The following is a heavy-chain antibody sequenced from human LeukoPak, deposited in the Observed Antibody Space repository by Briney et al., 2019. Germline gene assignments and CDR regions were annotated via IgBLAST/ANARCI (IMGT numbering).Heavy chain of an antibody. V-gene: IGHV1-8*01. D-gene: IGHD5-12*01. CDR3: ARNHVPTGLRDV. CDR1: GYTSTSFD. CDR2: MNPNSGNT. Sequence: ASVKVSCKASGYTSTSFDINWVRQATGQGPEWMGWMNPNSGNTGYAQKFQGRVTMTSDTSINTAYMELSSLGSEDTAVYYCARNHVPTGLRDVWGTGTPVIVSS. J-gene: IGHJ6*04.